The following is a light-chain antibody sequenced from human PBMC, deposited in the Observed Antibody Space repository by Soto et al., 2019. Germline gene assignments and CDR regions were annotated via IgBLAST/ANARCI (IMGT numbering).Light chain of an antibody. V-gene: IGKV1-5*01. CDR2: DAS. CDR1: QSISSW. J-gene: IGKJ1*01. CDR3: QQYNSYSPET. Sequence: MTQSPLSLPVTPGEPASISCRSSQSISSWLAWYQQKPGKAPKLLIYDASSLESGVPSRFSGSGSGTEFTLTISSLQPDDFATYYCQQYNSYSPETFGQGTKVDIK.